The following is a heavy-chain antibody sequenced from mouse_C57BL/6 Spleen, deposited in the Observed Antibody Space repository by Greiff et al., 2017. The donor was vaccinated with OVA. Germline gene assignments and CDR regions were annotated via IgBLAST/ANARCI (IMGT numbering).Heavy chain of an antibody. Sequence: SGPELVKPGASVKIPCKASGYTFTDYNMDWVKQSHGKSLEWIGDINPNNGGTIYNQKFKGKATLTVDKSSSTAYMELRSLTSEDTAVYYCARSYYGSMAWFAYWGQGTLVTVSA. CDR2: INPNNGGT. CDR3: ARSYYGSMAWFAY. CDR1: GYTFTDYN. D-gene: IGHD1-1*01. J-gene: IGHJ3*01. V-gene: IGHV1-18*01.